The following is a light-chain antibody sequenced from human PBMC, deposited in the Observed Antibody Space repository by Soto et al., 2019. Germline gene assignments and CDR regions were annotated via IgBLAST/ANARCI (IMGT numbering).Light chain of an antibody. CDR2: DAS. Sequence: EIVLTQSPATLSLSPGERATLSCRASKSISIYLAWYQQKPGQAPRLLIYDASNRATGIPARFSGRGSGTDFTLTISGLEPEDFAVYYCQQRSHWPPLFTFGPGTKVDIK. V-gene: IGKV3-11*01. J-gene: IGKJ3*01. CDR1: KSISIY. CDR3: QQRSHWPPLFT.